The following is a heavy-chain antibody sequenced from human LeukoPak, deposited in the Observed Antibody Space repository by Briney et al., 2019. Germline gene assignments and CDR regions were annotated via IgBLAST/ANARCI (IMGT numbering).Heavy chain of an antibody. D-gene: IGHD6-19*01. CDR1: GYTFTGYF. Sequence: ASVKVSCKASGYTFTGYFMHWVRQAPGQGLEWMGWINPNSGGTNYAQKFQGRVTMTRDTSISTAYMELSRLTSGDTAVYYCARDTGYSRGHPDWYFDLWGRGTLVTVSS. CDR3: ARDTGYSRGHPDWYFDL. CDR2: INPNSGGT. J-gene: IGHJ2*01. V-gene: IGHV1-2*02.